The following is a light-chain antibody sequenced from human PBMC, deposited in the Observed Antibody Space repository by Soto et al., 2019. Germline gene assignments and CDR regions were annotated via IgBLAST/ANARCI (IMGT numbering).Light chain of an antibody. CDR3: QQYNDWPPQLT. CDR1: HSVSSK. J-gene: IGKJ4*01. CDR2: GAS. V-gene: IGKV3-15*01. Sequence: EIVMTQSPATLSVSVGERATLSCRASHSVSSKLAWYQQKPGQAPRLLIYGASTRATDIPASFSGSGSGTEFTLTISSLQSEDFAVYYCQQYNDWPPQLTFGGGTKVEIK.